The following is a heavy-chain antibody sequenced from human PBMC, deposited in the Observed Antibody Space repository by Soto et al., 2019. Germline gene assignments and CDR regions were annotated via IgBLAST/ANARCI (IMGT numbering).Heavy chain of an antibody. CDR2: VNHDGRT. Sequence: QVQLQESGPGLVKPSGTLSLTCVVSSRSISSNWWSWVRQPRGKGLEWIGEVNHDGRTNTNPSLESRVTMSVDKSGNQFSLNLNSVSAADTAVYYCAGSTSYRLDYWGQGTLVTVSS. J-gene: IGHJ4*02. V-gene: IGHV4-4*02. D-gene: IGHD3-16*02. CDR3: AGSTSYRLDY. CDR1: SRSISSNW.